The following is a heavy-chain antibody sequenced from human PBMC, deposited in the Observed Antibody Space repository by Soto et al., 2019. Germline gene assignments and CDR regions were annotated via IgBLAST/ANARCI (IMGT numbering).Heavy chain of an antibody. CDR2: IYDSGNT. CDR1: GGSISGTTYS. D-gene: IGHD6-13*01. V-gene: IGHV4-30-2*01. J-gene: IGHJ4*02. Sequence: PSETLSLTCAVSGGSISGTTYSWSWIRQPPGKGLEWIGYIYDSGNTYYNPSLKSQFSISVDRSKNQFSLKLSSVTAEDTAVYYCAKGLLSGRWYAADWGQGTLVTVSS. CDR3: AKGLLSGRWYAAD.